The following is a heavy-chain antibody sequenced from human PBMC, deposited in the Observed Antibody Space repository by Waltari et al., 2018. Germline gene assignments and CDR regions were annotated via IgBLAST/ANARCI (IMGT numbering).Heavy chain of an antibody. J-gene: IGHJ3*02. CDR1: GGSISSHY. CDR3: AMVGVYSSSAHAFDI. V-gene: IGHV4-59*11. D-gene: IGHD6-13*01. Sequence: QVQLQESGPGLVKPSETLSLTCTVSGGSISSHYWSWIRQPPGKGLEWIGYIYYSGSTNSNPSLKSRVTISVDTSKNQFSLKLSSVTAADTAVYYCAMVGVYSSSAHAFDIWGQGTMVTVSS. CDR2: IYYSGST.